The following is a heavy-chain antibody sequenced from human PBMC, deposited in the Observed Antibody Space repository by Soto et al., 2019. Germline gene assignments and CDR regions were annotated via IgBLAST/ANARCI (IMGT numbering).Heavy chain of an antibody. CDR2: IYYSGRT. D-gene: IGHD4-17*01. CDR3: AIYGGNSVSFDY. Sequence: QVQLQESGPGLVKPSQTLSLTCTVSGGSISSGDYYWSWIRQPPGKGLEWIGYIYYSGRTYYNPSLKSRVTISADTSTHQFSLKLRCVTAADTAVDYCAIYGGNSVSFDYWGQGTLVTVSS. CDR1: GGSISSGDYY. V-gene: IGHV4-30-4*01. J-gene: IGHJ4*02.